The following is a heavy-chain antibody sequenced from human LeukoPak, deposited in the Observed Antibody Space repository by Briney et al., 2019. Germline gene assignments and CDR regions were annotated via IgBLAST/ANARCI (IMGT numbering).Heavy chain of an antibody. Sequence: PSETLSLTCTVSGGSISSSSYYWGWIRQPPGKGLEWIGSIYYSGSTYYNPSLKSRVTVSVDTSKNQFSLKLSSVTAADTAVYYCARGGPRYIVLMVYANYYYYMDVWGKGTTVTVSS. CDR2: IYYSGST. CDR3: ARGGPRYIVLMVYANYYYYMDV. J-gene: IGHJ6*03. D-gene: IGHD2-8*01. V-gene: IGHV4-39*07. CDR1: GGSISSSSYY.